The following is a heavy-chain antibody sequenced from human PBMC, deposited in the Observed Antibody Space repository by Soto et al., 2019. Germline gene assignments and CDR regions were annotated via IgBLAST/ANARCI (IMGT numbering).Heavy chain of an antibody. CDR3: AHTIVVVPTAHDAFDV. Sequence: VSGPTLVNPTQTLTLTCTFSGFSLSSIGVGVGWIRQPPGKALEWLGILYWDDDKHYSPSLKSRISIAKDTSKDQVVLTLTNMDPVDTATYYCAHTIVVVPTAHDAFDVWGQGTMVTVSS. V-gene: IGHV2-5*02. CDR1: GFSLSSIGVG. CDR2: LYWDDDK. D-gene: IGHD2-2*01. J-gene: IGHJ3*01.